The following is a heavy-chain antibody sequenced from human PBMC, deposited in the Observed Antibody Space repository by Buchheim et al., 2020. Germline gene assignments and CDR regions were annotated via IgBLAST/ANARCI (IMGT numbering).Heavy chain of an antibody. J-gene: IGHJ6*02. CDR2: FFDSGST. CDR3: ARYSMGVPAAIVYYYYGMDV. Sequence: QVQLQESGPGLVKPSQTLSLTCTVSGGSISSGDYYWSWIRQPPGKGLEWVGYFFDSGSTYYNPSIKSRVTISVDTSKNQFSLKLSSVTAADTAVYYCARYSMGVPAAIVYYYYGMDVWGQGTT. CDR1: GGSISSGDYY. V-gene: IGHV4-30-4*01. D-gene: IGHD2-2*02.